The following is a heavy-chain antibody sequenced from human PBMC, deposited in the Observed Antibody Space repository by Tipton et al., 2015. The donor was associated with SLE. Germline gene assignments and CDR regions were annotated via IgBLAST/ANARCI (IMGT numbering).Heavy chain of an antibody. J-gene: IGHJ5*02. D-gene: IGHD2-15*01. CDR1: GGSINSNY. V-gene: IGHV4-59*01. Sequence: TLSLTCTVSGGSINSNYWSWIRRSPGKGLEWIGYVHYSGTANYLPSLKSRVAISIDTSKKQFSLKLTSVTGADTAVYYCARGGGYCIGGCCYWFALWGQGTLVTVSS. CDR3: ARGGGYCIGGCCYWFAL. CDR2: VHYSGTA.